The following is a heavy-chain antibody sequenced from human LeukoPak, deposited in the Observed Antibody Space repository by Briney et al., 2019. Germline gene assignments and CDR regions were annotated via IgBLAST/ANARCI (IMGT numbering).Heavy chain of an antibody. CDR3: ARTRSSWYRTYYYYMDV. CDR1: GGSFSGYY. J-gene: IGHJ6*03. CDR2: INHSGST. D-gene: IGHD6-13*01. V-gene: IGHV4-34*01. Sequence: SETLSLTCAVYGGSFSGYYWSWIRQPPGKGLEWIGEINHSGSTNYNPSLKSRVTISVDTSKDQFSLKLSSVTAADTAVYYCARTRSSWYRTYYYYMDVWGKGTTVTVSS.